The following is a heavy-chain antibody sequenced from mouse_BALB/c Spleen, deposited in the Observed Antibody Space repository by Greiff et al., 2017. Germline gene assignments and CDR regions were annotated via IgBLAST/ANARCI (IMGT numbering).Heavy chain of an antibody. D-gene: IGHD1-1*01. CDR3: ARCYGSSYWYFDV. V-gene: IGHV5-6*01. Sequence: DVQLQESGGDLVKPGGSLKLSCAASGFTFSSYGMSWVRQTPDKRLEWVATISSGGSYTYYPDSVKGRFTISRDNAKNTLYLQMSSLKSEDTAMYYCARCYGSSYWYFDVWGAGTTVTVSS. J-gene: IGHJ1*01. CDR2: ISSGGSYT. CDR1: GFTFSSYG.